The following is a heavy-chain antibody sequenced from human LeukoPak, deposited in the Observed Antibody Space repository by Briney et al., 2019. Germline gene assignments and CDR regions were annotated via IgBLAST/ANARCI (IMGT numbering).Heavy chain of an antibody. J-gene: IGHJ4*02. D-gene: IGHD1-26*01. Sequence: AVKVSCKASGYTFTSYYMHWVRQAPGQGLEWMGIINPSGGSTSYAQKFQGRVTMTRDTSTSTVYMELSSLRSEDTAVYYCARDPGVGATVYFDYWGQGTLATLPS. CDR3: ARDPGVGATVYFDY. V-gene: IGHV1-46*01. CDR2: INPSGGST. CDR1: GYTFTSYY.